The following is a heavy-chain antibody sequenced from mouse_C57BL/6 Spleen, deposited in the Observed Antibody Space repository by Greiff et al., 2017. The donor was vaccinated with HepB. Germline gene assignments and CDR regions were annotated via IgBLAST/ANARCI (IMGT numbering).Heavy chain of an antibody. D-gene: IGHD2-5*01. CDR2: INPNNGGT. CDR1: GYTFTDYN. V-gene: IGHV1-18*01. CDR3: ARSKNFSNYVWFAY. Sequence: EVQLQQSGPELVKPGASVKIPCKASGYTFTDYNMDWVKQSHGKSLEWIGDINPNNGGTIYNQKFKGKATLTVDKSSSTAYMELRSLTSEDTAVYYCARSKNFSNYVWFAYWGQGTLVTVSA. J-gene: IGHJ3*01.